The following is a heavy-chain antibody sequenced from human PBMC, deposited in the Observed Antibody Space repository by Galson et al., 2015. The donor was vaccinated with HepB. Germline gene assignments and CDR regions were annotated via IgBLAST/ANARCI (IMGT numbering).Heavy chain of an antibody. CDR1: GFTFSSYW. D-gene: IGHD2-15*01. CDR2: INSDGTST. CDR3: ARAGGPYWYFDL. J-gene: IGHJ2*01. V-gene: IGHV3-74*01. Sequence: SLRLSCAASGFTFSSYWMHWVRQAPGKGPVWVSRINSDGTSTSYADSVKGRFTISRDNAKNTLYLQMNSLRAEDTAVYYCARAGGPYWYFDLWGRGTLVTVSS.